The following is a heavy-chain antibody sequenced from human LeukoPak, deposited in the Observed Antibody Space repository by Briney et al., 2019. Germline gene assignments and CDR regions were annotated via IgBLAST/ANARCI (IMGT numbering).Heavy chain of an antibody. V-gene: IGHV4-34*01. J-gene: IGHJ3*02. Sequence: PSETLSLTCTVSGGSISSYYWSWIRQPPGKGLEWIGEINHSGSTNYNPSLKSRVTISVDTSKNQFSLKLSSVTAADTAVYYCAREGWYGAFDIWGQGTMVTVSS. CDR2: INHSGST. CDR3: AREGWYGAFDI. D-gene: IGHD6-19*01. CDR1: GGSISSYY.